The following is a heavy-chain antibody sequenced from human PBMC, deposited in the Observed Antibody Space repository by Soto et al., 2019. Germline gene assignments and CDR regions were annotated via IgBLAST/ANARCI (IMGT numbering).Heavy chain of an antibody. J-gene: IGHJ3*02. CDR1: GGTFSSYA. Sequence: QVQLVQSGAEVKKPGSSVKVSCKASGGTFSSYAISWVRQAPGQGLEWMGGIIPIFGTANYAQKFQGRVKITEDKSTRTAYMELSSLRYEDTAVYYCANHYYDSSGYYYRGAFDIWGQGTMVTVSS. V-gene: IGHV1-69*06. CDR2: IIPIFGTA. D-gene: IGHD3-22*01. CDR3: ANHYYDSSGYYYRGAFDI.